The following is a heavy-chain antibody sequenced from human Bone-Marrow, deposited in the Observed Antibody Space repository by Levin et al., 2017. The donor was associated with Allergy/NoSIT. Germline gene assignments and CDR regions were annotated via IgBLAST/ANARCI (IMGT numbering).Heavy chain of an antibody. Sequence: GESLKISCAASGFTVSSNYMSWVRQAPGKGLEWVSVIYSGGSTYYADSVKGRFTISRDNSKNTLYHQMNSLRAEDTAVYYCAREAGVSPDYWGQGTLVTVSS. CDR2: IYSGGST. CDR3: AREAGVSPDY. D-gene: IGHD2-8*01. V-gene: IGHV3-53*01. CDR1: GFTVSSNY. J-gene: IGHJ4*02.